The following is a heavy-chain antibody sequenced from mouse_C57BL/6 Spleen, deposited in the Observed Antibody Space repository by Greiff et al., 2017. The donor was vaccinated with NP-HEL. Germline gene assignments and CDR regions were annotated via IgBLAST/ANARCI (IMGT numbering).Heavy chain of an antibody. V-gene: IGHV2-6*03. D-gene: IGHD2-4*01. Sequence: VKLMESGPGLVAPSQSLSITCTVSGFSLTSYGVHWVRQPPGKGLEWLVVIWSDGSTTYNSALKSRLSISKDNSKSQVFLKMNSLQTDDTAMYYGARKYDYDDYAMDYWGQGTSVTVSS. CDR1: GFSLTSYG. CDR3: ARKYDYDDYAMDY. CDR2: IWSDGST. J-gene: IGHJ4*01.